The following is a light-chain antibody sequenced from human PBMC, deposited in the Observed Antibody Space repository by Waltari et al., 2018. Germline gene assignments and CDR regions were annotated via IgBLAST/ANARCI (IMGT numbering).Light chain of an antibody. J-gene: IGKJ4*01. CDR2: WAS. Sequence: DIVMTQSPDSLAVSLGERATIHCTSSQSLLSRSNNKNYLAWYRQKPGQPPKLLIYWASNRESGVPDRFSGSGSGADFTLTISSLQAEDVAVYYCQQYYSLPLTFGGGTKVEI. CDR3: QQYYSLPLT. V-gene: IGKV4-1*01. CDR1: QSLLSRSNNKNY.